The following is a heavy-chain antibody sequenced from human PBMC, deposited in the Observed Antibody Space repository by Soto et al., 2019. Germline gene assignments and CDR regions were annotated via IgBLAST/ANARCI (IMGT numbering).Heavy chain of an antibody. V-gene: IGHV1-69*02. CDR2: IIPILGIA. CDR3: ARERGNNYDILTGYYFDY. CDR1: GGTFSSYT. D-gene: IGHD3-9*01. Sequence: SVKVSCKASGGTFSSYTISWVRQAPGQGLEWMGRIIPILGIANYAQKFQGRVTITADKSTSTAYMELSSLRSEDTAVYYCARERGNNYDILTGYYFDYWGQGTLVTVSS. J-gene: IGHJ4*02.